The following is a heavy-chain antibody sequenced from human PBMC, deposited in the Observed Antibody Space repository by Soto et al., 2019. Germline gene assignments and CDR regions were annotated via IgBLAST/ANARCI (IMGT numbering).Heavy chain of an antibody. CDR3: AKDLQAYGDYDYYCYGLDV. Sequence: KLVESGGGVVPPGASLRLSCAASGFTFSTFGMHWVRQTPGKGLEWVAGISYDGNNKVYADSVKGRFTIARDNFKNTVDLVMNNLKVDDTAVYYCAKDLQAYGDYDYYCYGLDVWGQGATGSVSS. V-gene: IGHV3-30*18. CDR1: GFTFSTFG. CDR2: ISYDGNNK. J-gene: IGHJ6*02. D-gene: IGHD4-17*01.